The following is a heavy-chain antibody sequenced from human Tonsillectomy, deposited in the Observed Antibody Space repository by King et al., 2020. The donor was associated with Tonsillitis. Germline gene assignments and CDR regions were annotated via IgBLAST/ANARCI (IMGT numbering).Heavy chain of an antibody. Sequence: VQLVQSGAEVKKPGASLKVSCKASGYTFIDYNIHWVRQAPGQGLEWMEWINPSSGGTDYAQKFQGWGTMTRDTSISQAYLELNKLRSDDTAVYYCARGDMDTAMADYYYYMDVWGKGTTVTVSS. V-gene: IGHV1-2*04. D-gene: IGHD5-18*01. CDR2: INPSSGGT. J-gene: IGHJ6*03. CDR1: GYTFIDYN. CDR3: ARGDMDTAMADYYYYMDV.